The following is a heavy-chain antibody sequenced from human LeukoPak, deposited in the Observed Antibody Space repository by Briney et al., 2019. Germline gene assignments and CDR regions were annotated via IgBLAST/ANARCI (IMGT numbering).Heavy chain of an antibody. Sequence: KASETLSLTCTVSGGSINNYYWSWIRQPAGKGLEWIGRIYTTGSTNYNPSLKSRITMSVDTSKNQFSLKLSSVTAADTAVYYCARSGSYSGPYVYWGQGTVVTVSS. J-gene: IGHJ4*02. D-gene: IGHD1-26*01. CDR1: GGSINNYY. CDR3: ARSGSYSGPYVY. V-gene: IGHV4-4*07. CDR2: IYTTGST.